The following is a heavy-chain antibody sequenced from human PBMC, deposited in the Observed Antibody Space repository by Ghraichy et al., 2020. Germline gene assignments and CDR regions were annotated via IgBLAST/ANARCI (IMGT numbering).Heavy chain of an antibody. V-gene: IGHV4-38-2*02. CDR2: IYQSGTT. J-gene: IGHJ6*03. CDR3: ASKGDCSGRTCHDYYYYYMEV. Sequence: SETLSLTCTVSDYSVSSGYYWAWIRQSPGKGLEWIGSIYQSGTTYYNPSLKSRVTISVDTSKNEFSLKLSSVTAADTAVYSWASKGDCSGRTCHDYYYYYMEVWGQGTTVIVSS. CDR1: DYSVSSGYY. D-gene: IGHD2-15*01.